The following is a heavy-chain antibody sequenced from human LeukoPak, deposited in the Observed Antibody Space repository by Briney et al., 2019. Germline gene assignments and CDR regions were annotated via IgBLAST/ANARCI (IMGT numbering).Heavy chain of an antibody. CDR3: AKMKGHPLQKYYMDV. Sequence: QSGGSLRLSCAASGFTFSGFAMSGVPPTPGKGLEWVSGICGSGDNTLYAASVKGRFTISRDNSKNTLYLEMNSLRAEDTAIYYCAKMKGHPLQKYYMDVWGQGTTVTVSS. CDR1: GFTFSGFA. V-gene: IGHV3-23*01. J-gene: IGHJ6*01. CDR2: ICGSGDNT. D-gene: IGHD2/OR15-2a*01.